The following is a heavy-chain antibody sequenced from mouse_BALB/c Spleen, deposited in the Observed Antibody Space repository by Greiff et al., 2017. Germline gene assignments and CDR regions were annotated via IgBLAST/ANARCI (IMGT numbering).Heavy chain of an antibody. CDR1: GFSLTSYG. Sequence: VKLQESGPGLVAPSQSLSITCTVSGFSLTSYGVHWVRQPPGKGLEWLGVIWAGGSTNYNSALMSRLSISKDNSKSQVFLKMNSLQTDDTAMYYCARDRGYLYAMDYWGQGTSVTVSS. D-gene: IGHD2-2*01. CDR2: IWAGGST. CDR3: ARDRGYLYAMDY. V-gene: IGHV2-9*02. J-gene: IGHJ4*01.